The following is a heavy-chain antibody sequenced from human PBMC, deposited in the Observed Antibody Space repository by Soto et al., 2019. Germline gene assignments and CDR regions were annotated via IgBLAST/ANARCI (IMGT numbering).Heavy chain of an antibody. CDR2: ISTYNGKT. CDR1: GYAFSTYP. J-gene: IGHJ4*02. V-gene: IGHV1-18*01. D-gene: IGHD6-13*01. CDR3: ARDLVEAAGGTSDQ. Sequence: VCCTAYGYAFSTYPISWVRQAPGQGLEWVGWISTYNGKTNYGQKFQGRVTITTDTATSTAYMDLRNLRSDDTAVYYCARDLVEAAGGTSDQWGRGTPVPVSS.